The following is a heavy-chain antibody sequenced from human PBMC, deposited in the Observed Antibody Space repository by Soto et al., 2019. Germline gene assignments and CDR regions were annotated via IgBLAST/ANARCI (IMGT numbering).Heavy chain of an antibody. V-gene: IGHV4-34*01. Sequence: SETLSLTCAVYGGSFSGYYWSWIRQPPGKGLEWIGEINHRGSTNYNPSLKSRVAISVDTSKNQFSLMLSSVTAADTAVYYCARAVVVVPAATGNWFDPWGQGTLVTVSS. J-gene: IGHJ5*02. CDR1: GGSFSGYY. CDR3: ARAVVVVPAATGNWFDP. CDR2: INHRGST. D-gene: IGHD2-2*01.